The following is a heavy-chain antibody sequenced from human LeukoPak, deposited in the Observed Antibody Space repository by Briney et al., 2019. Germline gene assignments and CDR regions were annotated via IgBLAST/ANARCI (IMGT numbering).Heavy chain of an antibody. D-gene: IGHD6-19*01. CDR1: RYTLTSYG. CDR2: ISAYNGNT. CDR3: ARSGIAVAGTWSDY. Sequence: ASVKVSCKASRYTLTSYGISWVRQAPGQGLEWMGWISAYNGNTNYAQKLQGRVTMTTDTSTSTAYMQMRSLRSDDTAVYYCARSGIAVAGTWSDYWGQGTLVTVSS. V-gene: IGHV1-18*01. J-gene: IGHJ4*02.